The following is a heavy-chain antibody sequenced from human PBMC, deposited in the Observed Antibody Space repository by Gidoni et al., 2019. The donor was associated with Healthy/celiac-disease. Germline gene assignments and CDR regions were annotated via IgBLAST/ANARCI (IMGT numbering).Heavy chain of an antibody. CDR2: INQDVSEK. J-gene: IGHJ6*02. Sequence: EVQLVASGGGLVQPGGSLRLSCAASGFNFSSHWMSWVRQATGKGLEWVANINQDVSEKYYVDSVKGRFTISRDNAKNSLYLQMNSLRAEDTAVYYCARRGDFWSGYYYYYYGMDVWGQGTTVTVSS. V-gene: IGHV3-7*03. D-gene: IGHD3-3*01. CDR1: GFNFSSHW. CDR3: ARRGDFWSGYYYYYYGMDV.